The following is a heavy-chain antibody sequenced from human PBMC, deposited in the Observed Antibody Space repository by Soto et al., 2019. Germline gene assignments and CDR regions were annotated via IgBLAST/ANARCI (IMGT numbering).Heavy chain of an antibody. J-gene: IGHJ4*02. CDR2: INSNGGIT. V-gene: IGHV3-64*01. CDR3: ARGGRGYEFDY. Sequence: EVQLVESGGGLVQPGGSLRLSCAASGFTFSSYAMHWVRQAPGKGLEYVSVINSNGGITYYANSVKGRFTISRDNSKNTLYLRMGSLRAEDMAVYYCARGGRGYEFDYWGQGTLVTVSS. CDR1: GFTFSSYA. D-gene: IGHD5-12*01.